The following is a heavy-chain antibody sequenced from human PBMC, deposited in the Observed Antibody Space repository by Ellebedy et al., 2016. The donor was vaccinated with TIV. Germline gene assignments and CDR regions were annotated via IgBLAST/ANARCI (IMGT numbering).Heavy chain of an antibody. Sequence: GESLKISCAASGFSFRSYWMTWVRQAPGKGLEWVANIYQDGSEKLYVDSVKGRFTISRDNTKNLLFLQMNSLRVDDTAMYYCARRGSYGDYAVQVNSWLDRWGQGTLVTVSS. CDR3: ARRGSYGDYAVQVNSWLDR. CDR2: IYQDGSEK. J-gene: IGHJ5*02. D-gene: IGHD4-17*01. V-gene: IGHV3-7*01. CDR1: GFSFRSYW.